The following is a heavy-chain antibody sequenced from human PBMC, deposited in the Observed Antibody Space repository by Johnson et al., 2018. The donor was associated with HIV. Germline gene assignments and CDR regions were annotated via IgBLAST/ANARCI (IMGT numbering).Heavy chain of an antibody. CDR3: ARDPNSSNCSGVTCYSAAFDI. Sequence: QVQLVESGGGVVQPGGSLRLSCAASGFTFTNYGMHWVRQAPGKGLEWVAFTRFDGSKKYYAESVKGRFTISRDNSKTTLYLQMDSLRGEDTAVYYCARDPNSSNCSGVTCYSAAFDIWGQGTMVTVSS. J-gene: IGHJ3*02. CDR1: GFTFTNYG. V-gene: IGHV3-30*02. CDR2: TRFDGSKK. D-gene: IGHD2-15*01.